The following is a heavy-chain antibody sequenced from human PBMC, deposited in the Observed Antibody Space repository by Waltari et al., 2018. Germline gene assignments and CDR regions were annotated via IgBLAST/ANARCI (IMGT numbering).Heavy chain of an antibody. CDR3: ASYYDFWSGSGGNYYYYYYMDV. J-gene: IGHJ6*03. CDR1: GGTFSSYA. CDR2: IIPILGIA. Sequence: QVQLVQSGAEVKKPGSSVKVSCKASGGTFSSYAISWVRQAPGQGLAWMGGIIPILGIANYAQKFQGRVTITADKSTSTAYMELSSLRSEDTAVYYCASYYDFWSGSGGNYYYYYYMDVWGKGTTVTVSS. D-gene: IGHD3-3*01. V-gene: IGHV1-69*10.